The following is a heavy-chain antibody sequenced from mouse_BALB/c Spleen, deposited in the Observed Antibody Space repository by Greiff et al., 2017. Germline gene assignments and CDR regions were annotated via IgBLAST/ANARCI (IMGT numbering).Heavy chain of an antibody. Sequence: EVKLMESGGGLVQPGGSLRLSCATSGFTFTDYYMSWVRQPPGKALEWLGFIRNKANGYTTEYSASVKGRFTISRDNSQSILYLQMNTLRAEDSATYYCAKVLYGNSAMDYWGQGTSVTVSS. CDR1: GFTFTDYY. CDR2: IRNKANGYTT. D-gene: IGHD2-1*01. CDR3: AKVLYGNSAMDY. V-gene: IGHV7-3*02. J-gene: IGHJ4*01.